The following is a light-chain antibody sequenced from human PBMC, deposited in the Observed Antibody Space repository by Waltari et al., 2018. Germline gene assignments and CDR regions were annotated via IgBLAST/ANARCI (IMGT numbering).Light chain of an antibody. V-gene: IGKV1-39*01. Sequence: DIQMTQSPSSLSASVGDRVTITCRASQSISTYLHWYQQKPGKAPKLLVYASSNFQTGVSSRFSGSGSGTDFTLTISSLEPEDFATYYCQQSYSTPPTFGQGTKVEIK. CDR1: QSISTY. J-gene: IGKJ1*01. CDR3: QQSYSTPPT. CDR2: ASS.